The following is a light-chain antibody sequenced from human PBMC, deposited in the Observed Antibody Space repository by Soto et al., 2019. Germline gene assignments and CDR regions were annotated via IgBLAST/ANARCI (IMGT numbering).Light chain of an antibody. CDR3: AAWDDSLNGVV. CDR2: SNN. V-gene: IGLV1-44*01. Sequence: QSVLTQPPSASGTPGQRVTISCSGSSSNIGSNTVNWYQQLPGTAPKLLIYSNNQRPSGVPDRFSGSKSGTSASPAISGVQSEDEADYYCAAWDDSLNGVVFGGGTQLTVL. J-gene: IGLJ2*01. CDR1: SSNIGSNT.